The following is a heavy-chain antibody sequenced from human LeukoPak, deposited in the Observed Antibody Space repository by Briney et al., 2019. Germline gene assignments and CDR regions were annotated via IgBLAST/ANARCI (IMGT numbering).Heavy chain of an antibody. Sequence: GRSLRLSCAASGFTFSSYAMHWVRQAPGKGLEWVAVISYDGSNKYYADSVKGRLTISRDNSKNTLYLQMNSLRAEDTAVYYCASDMVRGVITFNFDYWGQGTLVTVSS. J-gene: IGHJ4*02. D-gene: IGHD3-10*01. CDR2: ISYDGSNK. CDR1: GFTFSSYA. CDR3: ASDMVRGVITFNFDY. V-gene: IGHV3-30*04.